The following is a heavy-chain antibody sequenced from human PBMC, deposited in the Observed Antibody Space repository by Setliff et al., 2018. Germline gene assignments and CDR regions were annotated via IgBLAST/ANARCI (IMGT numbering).Heavy chain of an antibody. J-gene: IGHJ3*02. Sequence: SETLSLTCAVSGYSISSDYYWGWIRQPPGKGLEWIGXXXXXXXXXXXXXXXSRVXXSVDTSKNQFSLKLNYVTAADTAVYYCARALGYCSRTSCYADAFDIWGQGTMVTVSS. V-gene: IGHV4-38-2*01. CDR3: ARALGYCSRTSCYADAFDI. D-gene: IGHD2-2*01. CDR1: GYSISSDYY. CDR2: XXXXXXX.